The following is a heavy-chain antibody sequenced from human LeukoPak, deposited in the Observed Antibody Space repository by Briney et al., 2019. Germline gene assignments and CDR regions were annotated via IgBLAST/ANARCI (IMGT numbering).Heavy chain of an antibody. Sequence: PSETLSLTCAVYGGSFSGYYWSWIRQPPGKGLEWIGEINHSGGTNYNPSLKSRVTISVDTSKNQFSLKLSSVTAADTAVYYCARAPGVRGSYRFSWFDPWGQGTLVTVSS. D-gene: IGHD3-16*02. CDR3: ARAPGVRGSYRFSWFDP. CDR1: GGSFSGYY. V-gene: IGHV4-34*01. CDR2: INHSGGT. J-gene: IGHJ5*02.